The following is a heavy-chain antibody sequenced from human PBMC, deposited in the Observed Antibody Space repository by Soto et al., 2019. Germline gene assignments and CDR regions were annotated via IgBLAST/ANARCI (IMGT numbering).Heavy chain of an antibody. J-gene: IGHJ3*02. V-gene: IGHV1-8*01. CDR3: ARDLRYFDWLFDPNAFDI. CDR2: MNPNSGNT. CDR1: GYTFTSYD. Sequence: EASVKVSCKASGYTFTSYDINWVRQATGQGLEWMGWMNPNSGNTGYAQNFQGRVTMTRNTSISTAYMELSSLRSEDTAVYYCARDLRYFDWLFDPNAFDIWGQGTMVTVSS. D-gene: IGHD3-9*01.